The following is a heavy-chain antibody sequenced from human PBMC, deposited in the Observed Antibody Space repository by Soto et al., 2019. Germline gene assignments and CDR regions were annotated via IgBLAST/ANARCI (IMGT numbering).Heavy chain of an antibody. CDR1: GFTFSSYA. CDR3: AKDLRPLAADGTRGPNWLDP. V-gene: IGHV3-23*01. CDR2: ISGSGGST. J-gene: IGHJ5*02. D-gene: IGHD6-13*01. Sequence: GSLRLSCAASGFTFSSYAMSWVRQAPGKGLEWVSAISGSGGSTYYADSVKGRFTISRDNSKNTLYLQMNSLRAEDTAVYYCAKDLRPLAADGTRGPNWLDPWGQGPMVALYS.